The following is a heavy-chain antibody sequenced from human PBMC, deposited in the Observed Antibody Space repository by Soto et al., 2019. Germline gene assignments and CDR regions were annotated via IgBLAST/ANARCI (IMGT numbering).Heavy chain of an antibody. D-gene: IGHD6-25*01. CDR2: IYYNSNRI. V-gene: IGHV3-9*01. CDR1: GATLQDYA. J-gene: IGHJ6*04. CDR3: GKDISPGGTDV. Sequence: EVQLVESGGGLVQPGGSLRLSCAGSGATLQDYAMHWVRQAPGKGLEWVSGIYYNSNRIDYADSVKGRFTISRDNARNALYLQMNSLTTEDPAFYYCGKDISPGGTDVWGRGIMVTVSS.